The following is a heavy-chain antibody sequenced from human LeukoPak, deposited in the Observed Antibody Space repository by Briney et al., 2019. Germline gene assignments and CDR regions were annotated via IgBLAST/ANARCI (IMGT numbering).Heavy chain of an antibody. Sequence: GGSLRLSCAASGFTFDDYAMHWVRQTPGMGLEWVSLISEDSDYTYYADSVKGRFTISRDNSKNSLYLQMNTLRTEDNALYYCAKGHGSRTGDFEYWGQGTLVTVSS. V-gene: IGHV3-43*02. CDR3: AKGHGSRTGDFEY. CDR2: ISEDSDYT. J-gene: IGHJ4*02. CDR1: GFTFDDYA. D-gene: IGHD3-10*01.